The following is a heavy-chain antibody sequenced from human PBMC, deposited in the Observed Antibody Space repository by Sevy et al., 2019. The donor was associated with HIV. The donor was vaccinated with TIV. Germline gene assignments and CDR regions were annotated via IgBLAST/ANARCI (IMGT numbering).Heavy chain of an antibody. CDR3: AKESLAVPFDY. CDR2: ISGSGGST. J-gene: IGHJ4*02. V-gene: IGHV3-23*01. D-gene: IGHD3-3*02. CDR1: GFTFSSYA. Sequence: RGYLRLSCAASGFTFSSYAMSWVRQAPGKGLEGVSAISGSGGSTYYADSVKGRFTISRVNSKNTLYLQMNSLRAEDTAVHYCAKESLAVPFDYWGQGTLVSVSS.